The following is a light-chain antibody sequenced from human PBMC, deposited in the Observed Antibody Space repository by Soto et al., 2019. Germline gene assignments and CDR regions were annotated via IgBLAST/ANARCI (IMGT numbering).Light chain of an antibody. CDR1: QTIRSH. CDR3: QQTYRTPLT. Sequence: DIQMTQFPLSLSASVGDRVTITCRASQTIRSHLNWYQQKPGEAPKIVIYATSTLQSGVPSRFNGSVSGTDFTISISSLQPEDFATYYCQQTYRTPLTFGGGTKVEIK. CDR2: ATS. J-gene: IGKJ4*01. V-gene: IGKV1-39*01.